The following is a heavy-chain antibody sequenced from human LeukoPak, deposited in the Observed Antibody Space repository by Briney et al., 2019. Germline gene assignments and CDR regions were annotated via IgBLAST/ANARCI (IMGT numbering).Heavy chain of an antibody. D-gene: IGHD1-26*01. V-gene: IGHV3-23*01. Sequence: GGSLRLSCAASGFTFSDHAMDWVRPAPGKGLEWVSAISGSGGSTDYADSVKGRFTISRDNSKNTLYLQMNSLRAEDTAIYYCAKDRWSGSYYTFDYWGQGTLVTVSS. CDR1: GFTFSDHA. J-gene: IGHJ4*02. CDR2: ISGSGGST. CDR3: AKDRWSGSYYTFDY.